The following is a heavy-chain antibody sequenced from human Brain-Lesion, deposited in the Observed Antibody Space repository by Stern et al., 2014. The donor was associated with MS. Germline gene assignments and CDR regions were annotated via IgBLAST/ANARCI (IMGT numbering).Heavy chain of an antibody. V-gene: IGHV1-2*02. CDR1: GYTFTGYY. J-gene: IGHJ6*02. CDR2: INPNSGGT. D-gene: IGHD3-10*01. CDR3: ARGYYGSGRPQKGMDV. Sequence: VQLVESGAEVKKPGASVKVSCKASGYTFTGYYMYWVRQAPGQGLAWMGWINPNSGGTHYAQKFQGRVTMTRDTSITTAYMELSRLRSDDTAVYYCARGYYGSGRPQKGMDVWGQGTTVTVSS.